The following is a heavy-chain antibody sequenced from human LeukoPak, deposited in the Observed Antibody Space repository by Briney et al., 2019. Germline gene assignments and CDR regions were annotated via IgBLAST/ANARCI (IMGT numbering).Heavy chain of an antibody. CDR2: MNPNSGNT. Sequence: ASVKVSCKASGYIFPNYDINWVRQATGQGLEWMGWMNPNSGNTGYAQKFQGRVTITRNTSISTAYMELSSLRSEDTAVYYCARGLRYCSSTSCYFPSYYYYYMDVWGKGTTVTVSS. J-gene: IGHJ6*03. D-gene: IGHD2-2*01. V-gene: IGHV1-8*03. CDR1: GYIFPNYD. CDR3: ARGLRYCSSTSCYFPSYYYYYMDV.